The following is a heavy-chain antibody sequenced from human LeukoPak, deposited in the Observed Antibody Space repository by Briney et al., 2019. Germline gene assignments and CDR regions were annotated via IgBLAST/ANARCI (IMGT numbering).Heavy chain of an antibody. CDR2: IYYSGST. CDR1: GVSFSDDY. D-gene: IGHD6-13*01. Sequence: SETLSLTCPVSGVSFSDDYWNWIRQPPGKGLEWIGSIYYSGSTYYNPSLKSRVTISVDTSKNQFSLKLSSVTAADTAVYYCARIAAAGTGRFDPWGQGTLVTVSS. CDR3: ARIAAAGTGRFDP. V-gene: IGHV4-39*07. J-gene: IGHJ5*02.